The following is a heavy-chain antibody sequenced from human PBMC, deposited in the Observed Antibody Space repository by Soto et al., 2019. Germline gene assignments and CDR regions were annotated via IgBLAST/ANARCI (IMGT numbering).Heavy chain of an antibody. D-gene: IGHD2-2*01. CDR1: GDSITSYY. Sequence: PSETLSLTCTVSGDSITSYYCSWIRQSPGKGPEWIGYVHYSGTTNYNPSLKSRATMSLDTSKNQFSLKLSSVTAADTAVYYCARADIVVVPAAGRGYYYYGMDVWGQGTTVTVSS. V-gene: IGHV4-59*12. J-gene: IGHJ6*02. CDR2: VHYSGTT. CDR3: ARADIVVVPAAGRGYYYYGMDV.